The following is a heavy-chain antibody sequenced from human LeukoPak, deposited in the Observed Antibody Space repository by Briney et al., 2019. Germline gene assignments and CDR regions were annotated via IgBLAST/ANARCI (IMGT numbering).Heavy chain of an antibody. CDR2: ISAYNGNT. J-gene: IGHJ4*02. CDR3: ASRTTVVVTAPFDY. CDR1: GYTFTSYD. D-gene: IGHD2-21*02. Sequence: VASVKVSCKASGYTFTSYDINWVRQAPGQGLEWMGWISAYNGNTNYAQKLQGRVTMTTDTSTSTAYMELSSLRSEDTAVYYCASRTTVVVTAPFDYWGQGTLVTVSS. V-gene: IGHV1-18*01.